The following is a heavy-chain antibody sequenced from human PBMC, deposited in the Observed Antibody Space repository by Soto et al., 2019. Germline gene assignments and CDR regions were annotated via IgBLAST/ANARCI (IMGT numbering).Heavy chain of an antibody. CDR2: IKQEGTET. CDR3: ARGDYYDDSGYFYTYRYYGMDV. V-gene: IGHV3-7*04. J-gene: IGHJ6*02. Sequence: PGGSLRLSCEAPGFIFDNYWMNWVRQAPGKGLEWVGNIKQEGTETNYLDSVKGRFTISRDNAKNSLYLQMTSLRVEDTAVYYCARGDYYDDSGYFYTYRYYGMDVWGQGTTVTVSS. CDR1: GFIFDNYW. D-gene: IGHD3-22*01.